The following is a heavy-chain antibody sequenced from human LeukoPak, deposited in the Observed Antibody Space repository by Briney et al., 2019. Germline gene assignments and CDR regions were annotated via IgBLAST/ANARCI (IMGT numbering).Heavy chain of an antibody. D-gene: IGHD3-3*01. V-gene: IGHV3-21*01. CDR3: ARDSGAYYDFWSGYYTSEAFDI. CDR1: GFTFSHYS. Sequence: PGGSLRLSCAASGFTFSHYSMIWVRQAPGKGLEWVSSISSGSSYIYYADSVKGRFTISRDNAKNSLYLQMNSLRAEDTAVYYCARDSGAYYDFWSGYYTSEAFDIWGQGTMVTVSS. J-gene: IGHJ3*02. CDR2: ISSGSSYI.